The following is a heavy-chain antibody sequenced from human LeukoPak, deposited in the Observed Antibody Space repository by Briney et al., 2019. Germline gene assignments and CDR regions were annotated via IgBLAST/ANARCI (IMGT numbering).Heavy chain of an antibody. D-gene: IGHD3-22*01. V-gene: IGHV1-58*02. CDR1: GFTFTSSA. J-gene: IGHJ4*02. CDR2: IVVGSGNT. Sequence: SVKVSCKASGFTFTSSAMQWVRQARGQRLEWIGWIVVGSGNTNYAQKFQERVTITRDMSTSTAYMELSSLRSEDTAVYYCAAEDYYDSSGYYYWGQGTLVTVSS. CDR3: AAEDYYDSSGYYY.